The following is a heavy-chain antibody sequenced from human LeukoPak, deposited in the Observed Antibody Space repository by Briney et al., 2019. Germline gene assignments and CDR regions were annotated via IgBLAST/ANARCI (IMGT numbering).Heavy chain of an antibody. J-gene: IGHJ4*02. V-gene: IGHV4-61*02. CDR2: VYATGST. CDR3: ARLAPYSSGPHFDY. D-gene: IGHD6-19*01. Sequence: SQTLSLTCTVSGGSISTGREDWGWIRQPAGKGLEWIGRVYATGSTNYSPSLKSRGTISLDPSKNQFSLKLSSVTAADTAMYYCARLAPYSSGPHFDYWGQGILVTVSS. CDR1: GGSISTGRED.